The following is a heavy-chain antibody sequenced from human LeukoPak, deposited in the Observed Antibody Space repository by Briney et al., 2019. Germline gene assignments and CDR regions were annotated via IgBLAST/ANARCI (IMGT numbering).Heavy chain of an antibody. V-gene: IGHV3-48*03. CDR2: ISGSGSTI. CDR1: GFTFSSYE. J-gene: IGHJ6*03. CDR3: AREGYYYYYMDV. Sequence: GGSLRLSCAASGFTFSSYEMNWVRQAPGKGLEWVSYISGSGSTIYYADSVKGRFTISRDNAKNSLYLQMNSLRAEDTAVYYCAREGYYYYYMDVWGKGTTVTVSS.